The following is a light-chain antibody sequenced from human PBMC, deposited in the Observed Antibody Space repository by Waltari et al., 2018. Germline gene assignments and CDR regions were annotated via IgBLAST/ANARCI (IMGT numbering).Light chain of an antibody. CDR1: QDISNY. Sequence: DIQMTQSPSSLSASVGDRVTITCQASQDISNYLNWYQQKPGKAPKLLIFDASNLETGDPSRFSGSGSGTDFTFTISSLQPEDIATYYCQKYDNLPPVFGGGTKVEIK. J-gene: IGKJ4*01. CDR3: QKYDNLPPV. CDR2: DAS. V-gene: IGKV1-33*01.